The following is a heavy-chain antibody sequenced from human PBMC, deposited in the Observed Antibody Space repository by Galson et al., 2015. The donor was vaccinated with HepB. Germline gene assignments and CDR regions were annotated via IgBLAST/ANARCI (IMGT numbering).Heavy chain of an antibody. V-gene: IGHV3-74*01. Sequence: SLRLSCAASGFTFSSYWRHWVRQAPGKGLVWVSRINSAGISTRYADSVKGLFTISRDNAKNTLYLQMNSLRAEETAVYYCARVYYDSSGDYYFDYWGQGTLVTVSS. CDR1: GFTFSSYW. CDR2: INSAGIST. D-gene: IGHD3-22*01. CDR3: ARVYYDSSGDYYFDY. J-gene: IGHJ4*02.